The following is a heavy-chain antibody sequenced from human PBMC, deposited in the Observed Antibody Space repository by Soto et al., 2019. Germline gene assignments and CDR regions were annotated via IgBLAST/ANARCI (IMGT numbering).Heavy chain of an antibody. Sequence: QVQLVESGGGLVKPGGSLRISCAASGFTFSDYYMSWIRQAPGKGLVWVSYISSSSSYTNYAVSVKGRFTISRDNAKNSLYLQMNSLRAEDTAVYYCAREAGVSTSGLKAVDYWGQGTLVTVSS. CDR1: GFTFSDYY. CDR3: AREAGVSTSGLKAVDY. J-gene: IGHJ4*02. V-gene: IGHV3-11*06. CDR2: ISSSSSYT. D-gene: IGHD2-2*01.